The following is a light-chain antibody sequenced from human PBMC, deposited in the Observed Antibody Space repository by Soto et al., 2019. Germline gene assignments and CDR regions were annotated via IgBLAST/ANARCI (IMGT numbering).Light chain of an antibody. CDR3: QQYNNWPGT. Sequence: IVMTHSPATLSVSPRERETLSCRASQSVSSNLAWYQQKPGQAPRLLIYGASTRATGIPARFSGSGSGTEFTLTISSLQSEDFAVYYCQQYNNWPGTFGQGTKVDI. V-gene: IGKV3-15*01. CDR1: QSVSSN. J-gene: IGKJ1*01. CDR2: GAS.